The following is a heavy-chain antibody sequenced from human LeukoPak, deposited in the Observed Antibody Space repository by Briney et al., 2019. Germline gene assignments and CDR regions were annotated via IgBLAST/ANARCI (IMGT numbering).Heavy chain of an antibody. D-gene: IGHD5-12*01. Sequence: ASVKVSCKASGYTFTGYYMHWVRQAPGQGLEWMGWINPNSGGTNYAQKFQGRVTMTRDTSISTAYMELSRLRSDDTAVYYCARGPYSGYDYRSYMDVWGKGTTVTVSS. V-gene: IGHV1-2*02. CDR2: INPNSGGT. CDR1: GYTFTGYY. J-gene: IGHJ6*03. CDR3: ARGPYSGYDYRSYMDV.